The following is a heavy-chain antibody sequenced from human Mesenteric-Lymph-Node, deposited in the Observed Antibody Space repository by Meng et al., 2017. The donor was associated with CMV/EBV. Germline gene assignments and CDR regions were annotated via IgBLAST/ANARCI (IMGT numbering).Heavy chain of an antibody. CDR1: GGSFSGYY. CDR3: VGKSRGYYYGMDV. J-gene: IGHJ6*02. CDR2: INHSGSN. V-gene: IGHV4-34*01. Sequence: CAVYGGSFSGYYWSWIRQPPGKGLEWIGEINHSGSNNYNPSLKSRVTISVDTSKNQFSLKLSSVTAADTAVYYCVGKSRGYYYGMDVWGQGTTVTVSS. D-gene: IGHD1-26*01.